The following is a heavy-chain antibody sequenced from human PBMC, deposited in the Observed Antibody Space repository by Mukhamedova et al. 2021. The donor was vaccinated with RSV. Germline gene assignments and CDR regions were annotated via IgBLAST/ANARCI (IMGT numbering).Heavy chain of an antibody. V-gene: IGHV3-64*01. Sequence: GNSVKGRFTISRDNSKNTLYLQMGSLRAEDMAVYYCAIASSPRITPFDAFDIWGDETMVTVSS. D-gene: IGHD3-10*01. CDR3: AIASSPRITPFDAFDI. J-gene: IGHJ3*02.